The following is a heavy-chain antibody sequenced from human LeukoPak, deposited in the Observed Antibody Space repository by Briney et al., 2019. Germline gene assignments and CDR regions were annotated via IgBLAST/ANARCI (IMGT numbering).Heavy chain of an antibody. Sequence: PGGSLRLSCAASGFTFSSYWMHWVRQAPGKGLVWVSRINSDGSSTSYADSVKGRFTISRGNAKNTLYLQMNSLRAEDTAVYYCARGSPSYHFDYWGQGTLVTVSS. D-gene: IGHD1-26*01. J-gene: IGHJ4*02. CDR2: INSDGSST. CDR1: GFTFSSYW. CDR3: ARGSPSYHFDY. V-gene: IGHV3-74*01.